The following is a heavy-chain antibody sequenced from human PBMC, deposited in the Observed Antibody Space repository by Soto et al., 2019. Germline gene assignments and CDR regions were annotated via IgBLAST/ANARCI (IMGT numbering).Heavy chain of an antibody. CDR1: GYSFTSYW. J-gene: IGHJ4*02. D-gene: IGHD2-15*01. CDR2: IYPGDSDT. V-gene: IGHV5-51*01. CDR3: ASARPRYCSGGSCYTFDY. Sequence: GESLKISCKGSGYSFTSYWIGWVRQMPGKGLEWMGIIYPGDSDTRYSPSFQGQVTISADKSISTAYLQWSSLKASDTAMYYCASARPRYCSGGSCYTFDYWGQGTLVTVSS.